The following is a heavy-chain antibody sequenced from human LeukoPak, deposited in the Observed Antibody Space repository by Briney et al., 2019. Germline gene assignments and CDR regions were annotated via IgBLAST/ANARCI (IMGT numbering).Heavy chain of an antibody. CDR1: GFTFSSYA. CDR3: AKDRGHITMIVVVTEYYFDY. Sequence: GGSLRLSCAASGFTFSSYAMSWVRQAPGKGLEWVSAISGSGGSTYYADSVKGRFTISRDNSKNTLYLQMNSLRAEDTAVYYCAKDRGHITMIVVVTEYYFDYWGQGTPVTVSS. V-gene: IGHV3-23*01. D-gene: IGHD3-22*01. CDR2: ISGSGGST. J-gene: IGHJ4*02.